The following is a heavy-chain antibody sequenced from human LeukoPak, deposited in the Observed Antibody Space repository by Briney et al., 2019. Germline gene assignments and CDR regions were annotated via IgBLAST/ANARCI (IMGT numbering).Heavy chain of an antibody. CDR1: GGSISSYY. J-gene: IGHJ3*02. D-gene: IGHD2-2*01. Sequence: SETLSLTCTVSGGSISSYYWSWIRQPPGKGLEWIGYIYYSGSTNYNPSLKSRVTISVDTSKNQFSLKLSSATAADTAVYYCARRCSNASCHKGAFDIWGQGTMVTVSS. CDR2: IYYSGST. CDR3: ARRCSNASCHKGAFDI. V-gene: IGHV4-59*08.